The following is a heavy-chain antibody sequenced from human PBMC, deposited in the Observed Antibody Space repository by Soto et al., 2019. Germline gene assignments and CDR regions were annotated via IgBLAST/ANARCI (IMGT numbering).Heavy chain of an antibody. D-gene: IGHD3-3*01. Sequence: AVKVSCKASGGTFSSYAISWVRQAPGQGLEWMGGIIPIFGTANYAQKFQGRVTITADESTSTAYMELSSLRSEDTAVYYCARGPIYYDFWGGYYSTQPLSYFDYWGQGTLVTVSS. CDR3: ARGPIYYDFWGGYYSTQPLSYFDY. V-gene: IGHV1-69*13. CDR2: IIPIFGTA. CDR1: GGTFSSYA. J-gene: IGHJ4*02.